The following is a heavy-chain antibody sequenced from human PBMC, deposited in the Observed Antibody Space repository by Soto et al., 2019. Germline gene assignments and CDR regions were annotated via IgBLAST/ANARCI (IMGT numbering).Heavy chain of an antibody. CDR2: MWNDGSNK. CDR3: VSDFGDYKFDY. D-gene: IGHD4-17*01. J-gene: IGHJ4*02. Sequence: GGSLRLSCAASGFTFSCYSVHWVRQAPGKGLEWVAVMWNDGSNKYYGDSVKGRFTISSDNSKNTLYLQMSSLRADDTAFYYCVSDFGDYKFDYWGQGTLVTVS. CDR1: GFTFSCYS. V-gene: IGHV3-33*01.